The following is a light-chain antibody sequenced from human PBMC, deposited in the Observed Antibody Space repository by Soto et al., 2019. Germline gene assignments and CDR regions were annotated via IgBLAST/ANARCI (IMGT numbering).Light chain of an antibody. Sequence: DIQITQSPSTLSASVGDRVTITCRASQGISSYLAWYQQKPGKAPKLLIYDASSLESGVPSRFSGSGSGTEFTLTISSLQPDDFATYYCQQYNSYRTFGQGTKVDIK. CDR3: QQYNSYRT. CDR1: QGISSY. J-gene: IGKJ1*01. V-gene: IGKV1-5*01. CDR2: DAS.